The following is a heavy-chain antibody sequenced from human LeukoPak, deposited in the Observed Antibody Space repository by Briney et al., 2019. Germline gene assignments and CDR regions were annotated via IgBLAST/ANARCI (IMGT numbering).Heavy chain of an antibody. D-gene: IGHD2-15*01. J-gene: IGHJ4*02. CDR2: ISSSSSYI. CDR1: GFTFSSYS. V-gene: IGHV3-21*01. Sequence: PGGSLRLSCAASGFTFSSYSMNWVRQAPGKGLEWVSSISSSSSYIYYADSVKGRFTISRDNSKNTLYLQMNSLRAEDTAVYYCARMAPHCSGGSCPVGYWGQGTLVTVSS. CDR3: ARMAPHCSGGSCPVGY.